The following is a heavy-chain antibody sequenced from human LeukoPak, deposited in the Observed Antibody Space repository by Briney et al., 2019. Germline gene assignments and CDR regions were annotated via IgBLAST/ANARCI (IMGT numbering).Heavy chain of an antibody. D-gene: IGHD3-16*02. Sequence: PGGSLRLSCAASGFTFSSYNMNWVRQAPGKGLVLVSSISTTSSYIYYADSVKGRFAISRDDAKDSLYLQMNSLRAEDTAVYYCARDLDREGGIGYYWGQGTLVTVSS. CDR1: GFTFSSYN. CDR3: ARDLDREGGIGYY. V-gene: IGHV3-21*01. J-gene: IGHJ4*02. CDR2: ISTTSSYI.